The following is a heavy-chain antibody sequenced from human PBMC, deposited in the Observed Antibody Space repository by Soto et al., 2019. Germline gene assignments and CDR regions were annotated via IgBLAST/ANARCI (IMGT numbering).Heavy chain of an antibody. J-gene: IGHJ6*02. CDR2: IYPGDSDT. CDR1: GYSFTSYW. Sequence: GESLKISCKGSGYSFTSYWIGWVRQMPGKGLEWMGIIYPGDSDTRYSPSFQGQVTISADKSISTAYLQWSSLKASDTAMYYCARQGGKATRYYYPYYGMDVWGQGTTVTVSS. CDR3: ARQGGKATRYYYPYYGMDV. V-gene: IGHV5-51*01. D-gene: IGHD1-26*01.